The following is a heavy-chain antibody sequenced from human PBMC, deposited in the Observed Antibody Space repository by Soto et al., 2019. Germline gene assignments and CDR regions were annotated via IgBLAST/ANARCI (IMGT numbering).Heavy chain of an antibody. CDR2: IKSKTDGGTT. Sequence: EVQLVESGGGLVKPGGSLRLSCAASGFTFSNAWMNWVRQAPGKGLEWVGHIKSKTDGGTTDYAAPVKGRFTISRDDSKNTLYLQMNSLKTEDTAVYYCTTAGVYTDTDDYWGQGTLVTVSS. D-gene: IGHD2-8*01. J-gene: IGHJ4*02. CDR3: TTAGVYTDTDDY. CDR1: GFTFSNAW. V-gene: IGHV3-15*07.